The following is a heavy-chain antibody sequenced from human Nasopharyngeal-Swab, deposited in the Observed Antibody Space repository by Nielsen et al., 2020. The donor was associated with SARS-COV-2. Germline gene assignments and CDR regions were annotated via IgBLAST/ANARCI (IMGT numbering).Heavy chain of an antibody. CDR3: ARDRGDLRKYNCDS. CDR2: IYQDGGT. D-gene: IGHD3-10*01. CDR1: GVSVSSAGYY. J-gene: IGHJ4*02. V-gene: IGHV4-61*08. Sequence: GSLRLSCSVSGVSVSSAGYYWNWIRQPPGRALVWLGYIYQDGGTNYNPSLMGLVIMSVDTSKNQFSLRLTSVTTAETAVYYCARDRGDLRKYNCDSWGQGTLVTVSS.